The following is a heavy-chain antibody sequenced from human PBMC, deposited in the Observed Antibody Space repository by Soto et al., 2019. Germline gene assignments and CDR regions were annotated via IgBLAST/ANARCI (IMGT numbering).Heavy chain of an antibody. D-gene: IGHD3-9*01. Sequence: ASVKVSCKASGYTFTSYGISWVRQAPGQGLEWMGWISAYNGNTNYAQKLQGRVTMTTDTSTSTAYMELRSLRSDDTSVYYCAITYYDILTGYSYYFDYWGQGTLVTVSS. CDR3: AITYYDILTGYSYYFDY. CDR1: GYTFTSYG. J-gene: IGHJ4*02. V-gene: IGHV1-18*01. CDR2: ISAYNGNT.